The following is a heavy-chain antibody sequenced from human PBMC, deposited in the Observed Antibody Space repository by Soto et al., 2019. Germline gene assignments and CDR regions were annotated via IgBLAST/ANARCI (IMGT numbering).Heavy chain of an antibody. Sequence: EVQLVESGGGLVQPGGSLKLSCAASGFTFSGSAMHWVRQASGKGLEWVGRIRSKANSYATAYAVSVKGRFTISRDESRNTAYLQMNSLKTEDTAVYYCARGVYDFWSCHPKRLDYWGQGTVVTVSS. CDR3: ARGVYDFWSCHPKRLDY. CDR1: GFTFSGSA. D-gene: IGHD3-3*01. V-gene: IGHV3-73*02. J-gene: IGHJ4*02. CDR2: IRSKANSYAT.